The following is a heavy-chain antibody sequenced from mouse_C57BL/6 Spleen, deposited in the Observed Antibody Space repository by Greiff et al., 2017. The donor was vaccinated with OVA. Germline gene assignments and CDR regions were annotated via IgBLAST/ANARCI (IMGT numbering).Heavy chain of an antibody. J-gene: IGHJ3*01. CDR1: GYTFTSYW. Sequence: QVHVKQPGAELVRPGSSVKLSCKASGYTFTSYWMHWVKQRPIQGLEWIGNIDPSDSETHYNQKFKDKATLTVDKSSSTAYMQLSSLTSEDSAVYYCARPYSNYGFAYWGQGTLVTVSA. CDR2: IDPSDSET. D-gene: IGHD2-5*01. V-gene: IGHV1-52*01. CDR3: ARPYSNYGFAY.